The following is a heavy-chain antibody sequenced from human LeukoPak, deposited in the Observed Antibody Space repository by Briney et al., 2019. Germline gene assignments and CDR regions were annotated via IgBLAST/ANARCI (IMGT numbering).Heavy chain of an antibody. CDR1: GFTFSDYY. CDR2: ISSSSSYT. Sequence: GGSLRLSCAASGFTFSDYYMSWIRQAPGKGLEWVSYISSSSSYTNYADSVKGRFTISRDNAKNSLYLQMNSLRAEGTAAYYCARVTMYYYDSSGYELTPPGPYGMDVWGQGTTVTVSS. J-gene: IGHJ6*02. V-gene: IGHV3-11*05. D-gene: IGHD3-22*01. CDR3: ARVTMYYYDSSGYELTPPGPYGMDV.